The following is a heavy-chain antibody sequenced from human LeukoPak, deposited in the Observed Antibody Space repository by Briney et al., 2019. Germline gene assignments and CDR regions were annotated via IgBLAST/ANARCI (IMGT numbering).Heavy chain of an antibody. J-gene: IGHJ3*02. Sequence: AGGSLRLSCAASGFSFDTYYMNWVRQAPGKGLEWVGRIRSKSDHGTTDYAAPVKGRVTISRDDSKNTLYLQMNSLKTEDTAVYYCTTRELRYYGSGTYPVAFDIWGQGTMVTVSS. CDR3: TTRELRYYGSGTYPVAFDI. CDR2: IRSKSDHGTT. CDR1: GFSFDTYY. D-gene: IGHD3-10*01. V-gene: IGHV3-15*01.